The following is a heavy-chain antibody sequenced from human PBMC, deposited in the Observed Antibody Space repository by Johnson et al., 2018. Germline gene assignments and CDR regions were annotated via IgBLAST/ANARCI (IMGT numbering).Heavy chain of an antibody. D-gene: IGHD3-22*01. CDR2: IYYSGSP. Sequence: QVQLQESGPGLVKPSETLSLTCTVSGGSISSYYWSWIRQPPGKGLEWIGYIYYSGSPNYNPSLTSRVTISVDTSKNQFSLKLSSVTAADTAVYYCARNTYYYDSSGYYYYYYMDVWGKGTTVTVSS. V-gene: IGHV4-59*01. CDR1: GGSISSYY. CDR3: ARNTYYYDSSGYYYYYYMDV. J-gene: IGHJ6*03.